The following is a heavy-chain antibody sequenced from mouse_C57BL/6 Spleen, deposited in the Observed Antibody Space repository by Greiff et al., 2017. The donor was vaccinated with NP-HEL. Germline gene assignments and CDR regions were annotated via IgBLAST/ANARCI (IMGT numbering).Heavy chain of an antibody. Sequence: EVKLVESEGGLVQPGSSMKLSCTASGFTFSDYYMAWVRQVPEKGLEWVANINYDGSSTYYLDSLKSRFIISRDNAKNILYLQMSSLKSEDTATYYCARAYFYYAMDYWGQGTSVTVSS. CDR3: ARAYFYYAMDY. V-gene: IGHV5-16*01. J-gene: IGHJ4*01. CDR2: INYDGSST. CDR1: GFTFSDYY. D-gene: IGHD2-10*01.